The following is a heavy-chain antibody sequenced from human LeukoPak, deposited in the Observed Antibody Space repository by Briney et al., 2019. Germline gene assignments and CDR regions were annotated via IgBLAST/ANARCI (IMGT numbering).Heavy chain of an antibody. Sequence: GESLKIPCKGSGYSFTTYWIGWVRQMPGKGLEWMGIIYPGDSDTRYSPSLQGQVTISADKSSSTAYLQWSSLKASDTAMYYCARRGPIAAAGYYFDYWGQGTLVTVSS. CDR2: IYPGDSDT. D-gene: IGHD6-13*01. CDR1: GYSFTTYW. V-gene: IGHV5-51*01. J-gene: IGHJ4*02. CDR3: ARRGPIAAAGYYFDY.